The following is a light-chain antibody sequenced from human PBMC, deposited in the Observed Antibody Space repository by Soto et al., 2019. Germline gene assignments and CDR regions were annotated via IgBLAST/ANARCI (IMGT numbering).Light chain of an antibody. CDR1: SSNIGSNY. J-gene: IGLJ3*02. CDR3: AAWDDSRYWV. CDR2: RNN. Sequence: QSVLTQPPSASGTPGQRVTISCSGSSSNIGSNYVYWYQQLPGTAPKLLIYRNNQRPSGVPDRFSGSKSDTSASLAISGLRSEHEADYYCAAWDDSRYWVFGGGTKLTVL. V-gene: IGLV1-47*01.